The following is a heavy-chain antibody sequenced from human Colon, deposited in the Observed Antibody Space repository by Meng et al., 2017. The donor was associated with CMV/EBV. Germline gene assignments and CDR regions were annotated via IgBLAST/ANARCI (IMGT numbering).Heavy chain of an antibody. D-gene: IGHD2-15*01. V-gene: IGHV3-15*01. Sequence: LSLSCAASRFTYTSAALTWVRQASEKRVEWNNRIKSKNDHEKIDCATPVRGRFAISRDDSKATVYLQVDALEIEDTGMYYCTTLLRGFWGQGTLVTVSS. CDR3: TTLLRGF. CDR2: IKSKNDHEKI. J-gene: IGHJ4*02. CDR1: RFTYTSAA.